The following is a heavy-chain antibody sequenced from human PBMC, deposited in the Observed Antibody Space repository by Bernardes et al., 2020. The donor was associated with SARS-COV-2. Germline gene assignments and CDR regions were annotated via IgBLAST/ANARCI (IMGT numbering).Heavy chain of an antibody. D-gene: IGHD4-17*01. Sequence: GGSLRLSCAASGFTFSGYWMHWVRQVPGKGLVWVSRLNTDGRIAVYADSMKGRVTVSRDNGKNTLYLQMNSLRVEDTAIYYCGKQEGFYGEIEFWGKGTLVTVSS. CDR3: GKQEGFYGEIEF. V-gene: IGHV3-74*01. CDR2: LNTDGRIA. CDR1: GFTFSGYW. J-gene: IGHJ4*02.